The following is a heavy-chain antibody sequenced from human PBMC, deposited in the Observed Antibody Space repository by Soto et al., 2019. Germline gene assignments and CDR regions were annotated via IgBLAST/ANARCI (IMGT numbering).Heavy chain of an antibody. D-gene: IGHD1-26*01. CDR3: VKDGATAYYGMDV. J-gene: IGHJ6*02. V-gene: IGHV3-23*01. CDR1: EFTFSSYS. Sequence: PGGSLRLSCAASEFTFSSYSMNWVRQAPGKGLEWVSSISGTGSSTYYADSVKGRFTISRDNSKNTLFLQMNSLRGEDTAVYYCVKDGATAYYGMDVWGQGTTVTVSS. CDR2: ISGTGSST.